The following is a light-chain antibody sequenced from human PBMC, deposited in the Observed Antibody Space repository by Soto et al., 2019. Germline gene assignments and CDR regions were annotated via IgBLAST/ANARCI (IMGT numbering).Light chain of an antibody. V-gene: IGKV1-6*01. Sequence: AIQMTQSPSSLPASVGDRVTITCRASQDMRNDLAWYQQKPGKPPKVLIYGASTLQSGVPSRFGGSRSGTDFTLTITSLQPEDFAAYYCLQDYTYPFTFGQGTKLDIK. CDR1: QDMRND. CDR2: GAS. CDR3: LQDYTYPFT. J-gene: IGKJ2*01.